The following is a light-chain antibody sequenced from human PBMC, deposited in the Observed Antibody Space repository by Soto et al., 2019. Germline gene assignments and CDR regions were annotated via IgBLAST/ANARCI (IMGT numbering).Light chain of an antibody. CDR1: SSDVGGYNY. J-gene: IGLJ3*02. CDR2: DVT. CDR3: TSYTTSSPDLV. V-gene: IGLV2-14*03. Sequence: QSALTQPASVSGSPGQSITISCTGTSSDVGGYNYVSWYQHHPGKAPKLMIYDVTNRPSGVSNRFSGSKSGNTASLTISGLQAEDVADYYCTSYTTSSPDLVFGGGTKLTVL.